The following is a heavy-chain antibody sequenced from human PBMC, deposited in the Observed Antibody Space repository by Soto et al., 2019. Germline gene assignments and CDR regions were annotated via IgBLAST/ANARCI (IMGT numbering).Heavy chain of an antibody. CDR3: AKDRHTPPTYYYDSSGYFVFDY. CDR1: GFTFSSYA. Sequence: GGSLRLSCAASGFTFSSYAMSWVRQAPGKGLEWVSAISGSGGSTYYADSVKGRFTISRDNSKNTLYLQMNSLRAEDTAVYYCAKDRHTPPTYYYDSSGYFVFDYWGQGTLVTVSS. J-gene: IGHJ4*02. CDR2: ISGSGGST. D-gene: IGHD3-22*01. V-gene: IGHV3-23*01.